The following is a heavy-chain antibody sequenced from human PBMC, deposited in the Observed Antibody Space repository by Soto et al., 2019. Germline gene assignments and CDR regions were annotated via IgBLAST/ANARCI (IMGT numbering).Heavy chain of an antibody. J-gene: IGHJ6*03. Sequence: PSETLSVTCTVSGGSISSYYWSWIRQPPGKGLEWIGYIYYSGSTYYNPSLKSRVTISVDTSKNQFSLKLSSVTAADTAVYYCARRDVDTAMDLVNYYMDVWGKGTTVTVSS. CDR1: GGSISSYY. CDR2: IYYSGST. D-gene: IGHD5-18*01. CDR3: ARRDVDTAMDLVNYYMDV. V-gene: IGHV4-59*04.